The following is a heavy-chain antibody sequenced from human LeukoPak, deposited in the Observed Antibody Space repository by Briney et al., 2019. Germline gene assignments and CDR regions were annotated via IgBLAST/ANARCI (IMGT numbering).Heavy chain of an antibody. CDR1: GFTFSSYG. V-gene: IGHV3-30*02. CDR2: IRYDGSNK. CDR3: ARARGAGPGAHFDY. D-gene: IGHD3-10*01. Sequence: PGGSLRLSFAASGFTFSSYGMHWVRQAPGKGLEWVAFIRYDGSNKYYADSVKGRFTISRDNSKNTLYLQMNSLRAEDAAAYYCARARGAGPGAHFDYWGQGTLVTVSS. J-gene: IGHJ4*02.